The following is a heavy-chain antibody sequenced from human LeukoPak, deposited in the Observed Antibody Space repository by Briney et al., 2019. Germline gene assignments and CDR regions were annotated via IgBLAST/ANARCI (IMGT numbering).Heavy chain of an antibody. J-gene: IGHJ3*02. CDR2: INSDGSRT. D-gene: IGHD6-19*01. CDR1: GFTFSTYW. Sequence: GGSLRLSCAASGFTFSTYWMHWVRQAPGKGLVWVSRINSDGSRTTYTDSVKGRFTISRDNAKNTLYLQMNSLRTEDTAVYYCARPETQYSSGLDGFDIWGQGTMVTVSS. V-gene: IGHV3-74*01. CDR3: ARPETQYSSGLDGFDI.